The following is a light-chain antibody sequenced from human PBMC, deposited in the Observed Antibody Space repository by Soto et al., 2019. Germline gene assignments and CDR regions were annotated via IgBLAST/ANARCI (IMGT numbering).Light chain of an antibody. CDR3: QQFSSSSYT. J-gene: IGKJ2*01. V-gene: IGKV3-20*01. Sequence: EVVLTQSPGTVSLSPGERATLSCRASQTVSGNYLVWYQQKPGQAPSLLIYGASVWATGIPDRFSGSVSGTDFTLPISRLEPEDFAVYYCQQFSSSSYTFGQGTKLEIK. CDR2: GAS. CDR1: QTVSGNY.